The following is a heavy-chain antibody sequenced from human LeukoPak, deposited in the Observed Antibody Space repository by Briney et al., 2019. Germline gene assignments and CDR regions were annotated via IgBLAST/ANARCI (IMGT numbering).Heavy chain of an antibody. Sequence: PGGSLRLSCAASGFTFSSYAMHWVRQAPGKGLEWVALISYVGGNTYYADSVKGRFTISRDNSKNTLDLQLNSLRVEDTAVYYCARDSTYYYGSGSSGPHYFDYWGQGTLVTVSS. CDR3: ARDSTYYYGSGSSGPHYFDY. CDR1: GFTFSSYA. J-gene: IGHJ4*02. CDR2: ISYVGGNT. D-gene: IGHD3-10*01. V-gene: IGHV3-30*01.